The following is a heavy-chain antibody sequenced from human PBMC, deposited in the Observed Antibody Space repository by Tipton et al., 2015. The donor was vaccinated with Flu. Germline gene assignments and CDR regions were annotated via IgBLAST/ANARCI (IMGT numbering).Heavy chain of an antibody. CDR2: IYNSGST. CDR1: GDSVSTAGYY. Sequence: LRLSCTVSGDSVSTAGYYWTWIRQPPGKGLEYIGQIYNSGSTNNNPSLRSRVTISVDTSKNQFSLKLRSVTAADTAVYYCARMRARDCTLGVCYLWWFDLWGRGTLVTVSS. V-gene: IGHV4-61*08. D-gene: IGHD2-8*01. CDR3: ARMRARDCTLGVCYLWWFDL. J-gene: IGHJ2*01.